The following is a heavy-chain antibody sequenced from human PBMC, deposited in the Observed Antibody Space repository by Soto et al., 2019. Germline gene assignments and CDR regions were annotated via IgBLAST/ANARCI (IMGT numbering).Heavy chain of an antibody. Sequence: ASVKVSCKASGYTFTSYAMHWVRQAPGQRLEWMGWVNAGNGNTKYSQKFQGRVTITRDTSASTAYMELSSLRSEDTAVYYCARVYYDSSGYYSFADYWDQGTLVTVSS. CDR1: GYTFTSYA. CDR3: ARVYYDSSGYYSFADY. V-gene: IGHV1-3*01. D-gene: IGHD3-22*01. J-gene: IGHJ4*02. CDR2: VNAGNGNT.